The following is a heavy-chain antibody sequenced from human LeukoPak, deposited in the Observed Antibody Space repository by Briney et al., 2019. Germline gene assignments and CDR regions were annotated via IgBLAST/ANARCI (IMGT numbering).Heavy chain of an antibody. Sequence: PGGSPRLSCAASGFTFRTYWMHWVRQGPGKGLAWVSRINPDGSSATYADSVKGRFTISRDSAKNTLYLQMNSLRAEDTALYYCARASGGYRSLDHWGQGTLVTVSS. CDR3: ARASGGYRSLDH. D-gene: IGHD1-26*01. CDR1: GFTFRTYW. V-gene: IGHV3-74*01. J-gene: IGHJ4*02. CDR2: INPDGSSA.